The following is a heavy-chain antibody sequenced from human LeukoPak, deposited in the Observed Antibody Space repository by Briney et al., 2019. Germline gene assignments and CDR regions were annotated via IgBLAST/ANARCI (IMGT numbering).Heavy chain of an antibody. CDR2: ISSSSSYI. Sequence: GGSLRLSCAASGFTFSSYSMNWVRQAPGKGLEWVSSISSSSSYIYYADSVKGRFTISRDNAKNSLYLQMNSLRAEDTAVYYCVRIVPYSGSHWGLDYWGQGTLVTVSS. J-gene: IGHJ4*02. V-gene: IGHV3-21*01. CDR3: VRIVPYSGSHWGLDY. CDR1: GFTFSSYS. D-gene: IGHD1-26*01.